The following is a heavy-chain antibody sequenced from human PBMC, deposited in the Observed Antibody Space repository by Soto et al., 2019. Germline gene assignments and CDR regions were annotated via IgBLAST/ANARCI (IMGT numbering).Heavy chain of an antibody. Sequence: ASVKVSCKASGYTFTSYYMHWVRQAPGQGLEWMGIINPSGGSTSYAQKFQGRVTMTRDTSTSTVYMELSRLRSEDTAVYYCARGATYDFWSGYKHNNWFDPWGQGTLVTVSS. J-gene: IGHJ5*02. V-gene: IGHV1-46*01. CDR3: ARGATYDFWSGYKHNNWFDP. D-gene: IGHD3-3*01. CDR1: GYTFTSYY. CDR2: INPSGGST.